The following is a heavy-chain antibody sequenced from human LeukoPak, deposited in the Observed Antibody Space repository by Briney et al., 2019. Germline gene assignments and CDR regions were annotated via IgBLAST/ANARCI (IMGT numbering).Heavy chain of an antibody. D-gene: IGHD3-22*01. Sequence: GASVKVSCKASGGTFSSYAISWVRQAPGQGLERMGRIIPIFGTANYAQKFQGRVTITTDESTSTAYMELSSLRSEDTAVYYCASHYDSSGYRFDYWGQGTLVTVSS. CDR2: IIPIFGTA. J-gene: IGHJ4*02. V-gene: IGHV1-69*05. CDR1: GGTFSSYA. CDR3: ASHYDSSGYRFDY.